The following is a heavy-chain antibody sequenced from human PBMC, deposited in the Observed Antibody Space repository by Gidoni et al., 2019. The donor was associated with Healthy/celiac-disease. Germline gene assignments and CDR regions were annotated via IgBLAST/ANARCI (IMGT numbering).Heavy chain of an antibody. J-gene: IGHJ5*02. CDR3: ARDFRSNWFDP. V-gene: IGHV3-21*01. CDR2: ISSSSSYI. Sequence: APGKGLEWVSSISSSSSYIYYVDSVKGRFTISRDNAKNSLYLQLNSLRAEDTAVYYCARDFRSNWFDPWGQGTLVTVSP. D-gene: IGHD2-8*01.